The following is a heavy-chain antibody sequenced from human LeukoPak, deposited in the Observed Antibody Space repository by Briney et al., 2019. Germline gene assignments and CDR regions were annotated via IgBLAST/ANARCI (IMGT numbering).Heavy chain of an antibody. CDR1: GGSFSSCSYY. CDR2: FDYSRSA. D-gene: IGHD3-10*01. J-gene: IGHJ5*02. V-gene: IGHV4-61*01. Sequence: SETLSLTCTVSGGSFSSCSYYWSWLRQPPGQGLEWISYFDYSRSANYNPPPNSRVTITVDTSKNQYSLKLTSVTAADAAVYYCARGFGDWGLSWFDPWGQGTLVTVSS. CDR3: ARGFGDWGLSWFDP.